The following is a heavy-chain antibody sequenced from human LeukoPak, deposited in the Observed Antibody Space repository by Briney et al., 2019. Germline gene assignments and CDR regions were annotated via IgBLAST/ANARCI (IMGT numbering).Heavy chain of an antibody. J-gene: IGHJ4*02. Sequence: GASVKLSCKPSGYTFTPYYMYWLRQAPGQGLECMGWIYPNSGAAGYAQNFQGRVTMTRDTSVSTIYMELSRLRSDDTAVYYCARDGVSTTPDFDYWGQGTLVTVSS. CDR1: GYTFTPYY. CDR2: IYPNSGAA. CDR3: ARDGVSTTPDFDY. D-gene: IGHD2-8*01. V-gene: IGHV1-2*02.